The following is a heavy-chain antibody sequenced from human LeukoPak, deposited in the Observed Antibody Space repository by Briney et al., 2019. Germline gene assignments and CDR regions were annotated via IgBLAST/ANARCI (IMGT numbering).Heavy chain of an antibody. D-gene: IGHD3-3*01. CDR1: GGTFSSYA. V-gene: IGHV1-69*05. Sequence: ASVKVSCKASGGTFSSYAISWVRQAPGQGLEWMGGIIPIFGTANYRQKFQGRVTITTDESTSTAYMELSSLRSEDTAVYYCASAGNFWSGSSKAFDIWGKGTMVTVSS. J-gene: IGHJ3*02. CDR2: IIPIFGTA. CDR3: ASAGNFWSGSSKAFDI.